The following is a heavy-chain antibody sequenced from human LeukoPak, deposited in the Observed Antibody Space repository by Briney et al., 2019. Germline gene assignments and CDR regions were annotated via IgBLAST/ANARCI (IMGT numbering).Heavy chain of an antibody. CDR1: GFTFSSYA. CDR2: ISGSGGST. V-gene: IGHV3-23*01. Sequence: PGGSLRLSCAASGFTFSSYAMSWVRQAPGKGLEWVSAISGSGGSTYYADSVKGRFTISRDNSKNTLYLQMNSLRAEDTAVYYCARDDYYDSSGYYSFDYWGQGTLVTVSS. CDR3: ARDDYYDSSGYYSFDY. J-gene: IGHJ4*02. D-gene: IGHD3-22*01.